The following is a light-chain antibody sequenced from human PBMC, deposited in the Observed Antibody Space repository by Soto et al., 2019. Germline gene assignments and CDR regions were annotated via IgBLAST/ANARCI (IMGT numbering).Light chain of an antibody. V-gene: IGLV2-23*01. CDR3: CSYAGSSTSWV. CDR2: EDS. CDR1: SSDAGNYNF. J-gene: IGLJ3*02. Sequence: QSALTQPASVSGSPGQSITISCTGTSSDAGNYNFVSWYQQHPGKAPKVIIYEDSTRPSGVSNRISGSKSGNTASLTISGLQAEDEADYYCCSYAGSSTSWVFCGGTKVTVL.